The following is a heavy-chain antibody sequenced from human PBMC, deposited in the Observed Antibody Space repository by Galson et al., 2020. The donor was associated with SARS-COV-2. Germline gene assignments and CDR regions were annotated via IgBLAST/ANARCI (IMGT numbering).Heavy chain of an antibody. Sequence: ASVKVSCKASGYTFTDYYIHWVRQAPGQGLEWMGWINPNSGDTNYAQKFQGRVTLTRDTSTSAVYMDLNRLTSDDTAGYYCARVHVLLRGGGSYYFDYWGQGTLVTGSS. CDR2: INPNSGDT. CDR1: GYTFTDYY. CDR3: ARVHVLLRGGGSYYFDY. J-gene: IGHJ4*02. D-gene: IGHD3-10*01. V-gene: IGHV1-2*02.